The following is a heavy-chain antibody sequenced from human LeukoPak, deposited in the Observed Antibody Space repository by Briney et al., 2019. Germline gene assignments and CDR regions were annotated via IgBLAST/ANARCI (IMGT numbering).Heavy chain of an antibody. V-gene: IGHV1-18*01. Sequence: ASVKVSCKASGYTFTSYGISWVRQAPGQGPEWMGWISAYNGNTNYAQKLQGRVTMTTDTSTSTAYMELRSLRSDDTAVYYCARDHDFWSGYYTGVGDTFDIWGQGTMVTVSS. CDR3: ARDHDFWSGYYTGVGDTFDI. CDR1: GYTFTSYG. CDR2: ISAYNGNT. D-gene: IGHD3-3*01. J-gene: IGHJ3*02.